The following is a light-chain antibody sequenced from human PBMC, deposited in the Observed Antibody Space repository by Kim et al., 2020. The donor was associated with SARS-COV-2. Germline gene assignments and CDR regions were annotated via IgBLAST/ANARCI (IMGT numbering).Light chain of an antibody. CDR3: QQYNNWTRRT. CDR1: QSVSSN. Sequence: EIVMTQSPATLSVSPGERATLSCRASQSVSSNLAWYQHKPGQAPRLLIYGASTRATGIPARFSGSGSGTEFTLTISSLQSEDFAVYYCQQYNNWTRRTFGQGTKLEI. J-gene: IGKJ2*01. CDR2: GAS. V-gene: IGKV3-15*01.